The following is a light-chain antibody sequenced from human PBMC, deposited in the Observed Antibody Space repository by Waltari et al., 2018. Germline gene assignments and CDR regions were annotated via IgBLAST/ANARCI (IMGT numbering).Light chain of an antibody. CDR2: AAS. J-gene: IGKJ3*01. CDR1: QDISSW. CDR3: QQANSFPIT. Sequence: DIQMTPSPSSVSASVGDRVTITCRASQDISSWLAWYQQKPGKAPKLLHYAASTLQSGVPARCSGSGSGTDFTLTISSLQPEDFATYFCQQANSFPITFGPGTKVDI. V-gene: IGKV1D-12*01.